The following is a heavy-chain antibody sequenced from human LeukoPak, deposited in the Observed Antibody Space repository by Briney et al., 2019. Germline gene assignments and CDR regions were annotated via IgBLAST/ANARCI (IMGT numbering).Heavy chain of an antibody. V-gene: IGHV2-5*02. CDR3: AHSPGDYDFWSGYYAFDY. D-gene: IGHD3-3*01. CDR2: IYWDADK. J-gene: IGHJ4*02. CDR1: GFSLSTSGVG. Sequence: ESGPTLVKPTQTLTLTCTFSGFSLSTSGVGVGWIRQPPGKPLEGLAPIYWDADKRYSPSLKSRLTITKDTSKNQVVLTMTNMDPVDTATYYCAHSPGDYDFWSGYYAFDYWGQGTLVTVSS.